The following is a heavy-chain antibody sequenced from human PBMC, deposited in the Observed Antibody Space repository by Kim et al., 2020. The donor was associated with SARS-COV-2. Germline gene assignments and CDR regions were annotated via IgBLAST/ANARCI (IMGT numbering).Heavy chain of an antibody. CDR1: GGSFSGYY. J-gene: IGHJ1*01. Sequence: SETLSLTCAVYGGSFSGYYWSWIRQPPGKGLEWIGEINHSGSTNYNPSLKSRVTISVDTSKNQFSLKLSSVTAADTAVYYCARAFSLSPIAAAATGAEY. D-gene: IGHD6-13*01. V-gene: IGHV4-34*01. CDR3: ARAFSLSPIAAAATGAEY. CDR2: INHSGST.